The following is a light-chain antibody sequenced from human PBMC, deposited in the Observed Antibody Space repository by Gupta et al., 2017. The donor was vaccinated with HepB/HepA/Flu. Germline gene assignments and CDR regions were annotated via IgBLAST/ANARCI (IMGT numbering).Light chain of an antibody. Sequence: QSAPTQPASVSGSPGPSITISCTGTNSDIGGYNYVSWYQQHPGKAPKLIIYSVSDRPAGVSNRFSGSKSGNTASLTISGLQAEDEADYYCASDTSSNTYVFGTGTRVTVL. CDR3: ASDTSSNTYV. J-gene: IGLJ1*01. CDR2: SVS. CDR1: NSDIGGYNY. V-gene: IGLV2-14*03.